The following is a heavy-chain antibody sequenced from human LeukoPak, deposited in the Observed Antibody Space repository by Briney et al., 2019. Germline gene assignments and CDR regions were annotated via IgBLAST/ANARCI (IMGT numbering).Heavy chain of an antibody. CDR1: GFTFSSYW. CDR2: IKQDGSEK. J-gene: IGHJ4*02. CDR3: ARVGGYSGYPYYFDY. D-gene: IGHD5-12*01. Sequence: GGSLRLSCAASGFTFSSYWMSWVRQAPGKGLEWVANIKQDGSEKYYVDSMKGRFTISRDNAKNSLYLQMNSLRAEDTAMYYCARVGGYSGYPYYFDYWGQGTLVTVSS. V-gene: IGHV3-7*01.